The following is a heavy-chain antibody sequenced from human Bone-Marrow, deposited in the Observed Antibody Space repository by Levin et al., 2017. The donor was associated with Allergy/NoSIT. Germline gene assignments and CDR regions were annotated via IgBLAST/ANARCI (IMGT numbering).Heavy chain of an antibody. J-gene: IGHJ4*02. D-gene: IGHD4-17*01. CDR2: IKQDGSEK. CDR1: GFTFSSYW. CDR3: ARPVTTVTTPFDY. Sequence: SCAASGFTFSSYWMSWVRQAPGKGLEWVANIKQDGSEKYYVDSVKGRFTISRDNAKNSLYLQMNSLRAEDTAVYYCARPVTTVTTPFDYWGQGTLVTVSS. V-gene: IGHV3-7*01.